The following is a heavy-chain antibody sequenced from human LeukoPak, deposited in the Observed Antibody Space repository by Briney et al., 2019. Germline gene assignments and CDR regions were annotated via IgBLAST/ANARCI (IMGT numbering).Heavy chain of an antibody. CDR1: GFTFSSYA. CDR2: ISGSGGNT. D-gene: IGHD1-26*01. V-gene: IGHV3-23*01. CDR3: AKDRTVGASYWYFDL. J-gene: IGHJ2*01. Sequence: GGSLRLSCAASGFTFSSYAMSWVRQASGKGLEWVSGISGSGGNTYYAESVKGRLTISRDSSKNTLFLHMNTLRAEDTAIYYCAKDRTVGASYWYFDLWGRGTLVTVSS.